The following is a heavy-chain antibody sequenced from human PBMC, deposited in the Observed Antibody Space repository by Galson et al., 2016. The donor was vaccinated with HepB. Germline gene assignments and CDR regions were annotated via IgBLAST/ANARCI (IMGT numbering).Heavy chain of an antibody. Sequence: LRLSCAASGFSFSSYAMNWVRQAPGKGLVWVSAISGSGDITYYADSVKGRFTISRDNSKNTLYLQMNSLRAEDTAVYYCAKDSVYRYFDSSGYFDYWGQGILVTVSS. V-gene: IGHV3-23*01. CDR1: GFSFSSYA. J-gene: IGHJ4*02. CDR2: ISGSGDIT. CDR3: AKDSVYRYFDSSGYFDY. D-gene: IGHD3-22*01.